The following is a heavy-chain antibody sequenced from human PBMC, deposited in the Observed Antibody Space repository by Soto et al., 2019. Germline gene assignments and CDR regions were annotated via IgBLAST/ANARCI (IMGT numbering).Heavy chain of an antibody. J-gene: IGHJ6*02. V-gene: IGHV3-30*03. D-gene: IGHD2-2*01. Sequence: GGSLRLSCAASGFTFSSYGMHWVRQAPGKGLEWVAVISYDGSNKYYADSVKGRFTISRDNSKNTLYLQMNSLRAEDTAVYYCARGVVPAANYYYGMDVWGQGTTVTVSS. CDR3: ARGVVPAANYYYGMDV. CDR2: ISYDGSNK. CDR1: GFTFSSYG.